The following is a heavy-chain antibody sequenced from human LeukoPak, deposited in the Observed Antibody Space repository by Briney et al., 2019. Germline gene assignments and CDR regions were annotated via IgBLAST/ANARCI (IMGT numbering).Heavy chain of an antibody. Sequence: ASVKVSCKSSGYTFTSYGISWVRQAPGQGLEWMGWISAYNGNTNYAQKLQGRVTMTTDTSTSTAYMELRSLRSDDTAVYYCARVREYYYDSSGYYPPGDYHYYGMDVWGQGTTVTVSS. J-gene: IGHJ6*02. V-gene: IGHV1-18*01. CDR1: GYTFTSYG. D-gene: IGHD3-22*01. CDR3: ARVREYYYDSSGYYPPGDYHYYGMDV. CDR2: ISAYNGNT.